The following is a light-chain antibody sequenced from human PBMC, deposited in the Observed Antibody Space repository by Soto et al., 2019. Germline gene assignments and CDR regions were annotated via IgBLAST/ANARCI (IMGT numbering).Light chain of an antibody. CDR3: SSYAGTHIV. CDR1: SSDVGGYDY. Sequence: QSALTQPPSASGSPGQSVANSCTGTSSDVGGYDYVSWYQQHPGKAPKLMIYDVTKRPSGVPDRFSGSKSGNTASLTVSGLQAEDEADYYCSSYAGTHIVFGTGTKLTVL. J-gene: IGLJ1*01. CDR2: DVT. V-gene: IGLV2-8*01.